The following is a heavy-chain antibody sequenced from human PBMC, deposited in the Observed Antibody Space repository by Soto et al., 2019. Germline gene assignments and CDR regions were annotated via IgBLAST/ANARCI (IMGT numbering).Heavy chain of an antibody. D-gene: IGHD3-22*01. J-gene: IGHJ4*02. CDR2: ISYDGSNK. CDR3: ARAGDPDYYDSTFDY. Sequence: QVQLVESGGGVVQPGRSLRLSCAASGFTFSSYAMHWVRQAPGKGLEWVAVISYDGSNKYYADSVKGRFTISRDNSKNTLYLQMNSLRAEDTAVYYCARAGDPDYYDSTFDYWGQGTLVTVSS. V-gene: IGHV3-30-3*01. CDR1: GFTFSSYA.